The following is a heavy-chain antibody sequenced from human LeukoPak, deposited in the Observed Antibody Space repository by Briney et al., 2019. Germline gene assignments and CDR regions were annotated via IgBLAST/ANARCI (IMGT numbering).Heavy chain of an antibody. V-gene: IGHV3-7*01. CDR2: IKQDGSEK. CDR3: ARDKGPYSSSDHAFDI. Sequence: GGSLRLSCAASGFTFSSYWMSWVRQAPGKGLEWVANIKQDGSEKYYVDSVKGRFTISRDNAKNSLYLQMNSLRAEDTAVYYCARDKGPYSSSDHAFDIWGQGTMVTVSS. CDR1: GFTFSSYW. J-gene: IGHJ3*02. D-gene: IGHD6-13*01.